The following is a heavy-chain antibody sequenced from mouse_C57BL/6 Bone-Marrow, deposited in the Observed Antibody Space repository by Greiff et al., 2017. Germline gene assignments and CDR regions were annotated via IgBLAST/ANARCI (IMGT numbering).Heavy chain of an antibody. V-gene: IGHV1-15*01. CDR2: IDPETGGT. CDR3: TSYDYDGYFDV. D-gene: IGHD2-4*01. Sequence: QVQLQQSGAELVRPGASVTLSCKASGYTFTDYEMHWVKQTPVHGLEWIGAIDPETGGTAYNQKFKGKAILTADKSSSTAYMELRSLTSEDSAVYYCTSYDYDGYFDVWGTGTTVTVSS. CDR1: GYTFTDYE. J-gene: IGHJ1*03.